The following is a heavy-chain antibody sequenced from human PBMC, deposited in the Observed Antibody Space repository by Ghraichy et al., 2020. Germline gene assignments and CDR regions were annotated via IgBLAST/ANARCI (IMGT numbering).Heavy chain of an antibody. CDR1: GFTFSTYN. Sequence: GGSLRLSCSASGFTFSTYNMHWVRRAPGRGLEYVSTITSSGSGTYYADSVKGRITISRDNSKNILYLQMNNLRPDDTALYYCVKAYVARGDNYYGLDVWGQGTMVTVSS. CDR2: ITSSGSGT. CDR3: VKAYVARGDNYYGLDV. V-gene: IGHV3-64D*06. D-gene: IGHD3-16*01. J-gene: IGHJ6*02.